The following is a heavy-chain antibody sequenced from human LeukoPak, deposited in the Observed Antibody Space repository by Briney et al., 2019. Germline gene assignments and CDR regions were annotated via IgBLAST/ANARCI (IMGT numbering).Heavy chain of an antibody. J-gene: IGHJ4*02. Sequence: SETLSLTCAVYGGSFSGYYWSWIRQPPGKGLEWIGEINHSGSTNYNPSLKSRVTISVDTSKNQFSLKLSSVTAADTAVYYCARRKTNLYDFWSGYPDFDYWGQGTLVTVSS. CDR3: ARRKTNLYDFWSGYPDFDY. D-gene: IGHD3-3*01. V-gene: IGHV4-34*01. CDR1: GGSFSGYY. CDR2: INHSGST.